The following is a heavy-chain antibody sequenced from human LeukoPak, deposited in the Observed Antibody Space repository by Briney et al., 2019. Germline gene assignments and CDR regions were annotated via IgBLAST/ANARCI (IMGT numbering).Heavy chain of an antibody. CDR2: ISSSSSYI. CDR1: GFTFSSYS. Sequence: GGSLRLSCAASGFTFSSYSMNWVRQAPGKGLEWVSSISSSSSYIYYAGSVKGRFTISRDNAKNSLYLQMNSLRAEDTAVYYCLLYDYQFHWGQGTLVTVSS. CDR3: LLYDYQFH. V-gene: IGHV3-21*01. D-gene: IGHD3-10*01. J-gene: IGHJ4*02.